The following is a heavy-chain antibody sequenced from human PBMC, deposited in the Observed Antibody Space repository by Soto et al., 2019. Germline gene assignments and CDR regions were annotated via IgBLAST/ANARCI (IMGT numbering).Heavy chain of an antibody. V-gene: IGHV4-39*07. Sequence: SETLSLTCTVSGGSISSSSYYWGWIRQPPGKGLEWIGSIFYSGSTYYNPSLKSRVTISVDTSKNQFSLKLSSVTAADTAVYYCARGSLRAKYSSSWYFDYWGQGTLVTVSS. CDR1: GGSISSSSYY. J-gene: IGHJ4*02. CDR2: IFYSGST. CDR3: ARGSLRAKYSSSWYFDY. D-gene: IGHD6-13*01.